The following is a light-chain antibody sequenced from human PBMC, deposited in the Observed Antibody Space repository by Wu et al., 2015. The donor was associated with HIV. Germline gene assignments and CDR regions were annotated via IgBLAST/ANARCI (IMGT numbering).Light chain of an antibody. CDR2: GAS. CDR3: QQYGGSPPYS. CDR1: QSVSTSY. Sequence: EIVLTQSPGTLSLSPGERATLFCRASQSVSTSYLAWYQQRPGQAPRLLIFGASNRATGIPDRFSGSGSGTDFTLTISRLEPEDSAVYYCQQYGGSPPYSFGQGTKLEIK. J-gene: IGKJ2*03. V-gene: IGKV3-20*01.